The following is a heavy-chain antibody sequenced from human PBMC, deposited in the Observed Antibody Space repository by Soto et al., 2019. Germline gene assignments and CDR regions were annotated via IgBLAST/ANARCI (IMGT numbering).Heavy chain of an antibody. J-gene: IGHJ4*02. Sequence: GGSLRLSCAASGFTFSNYAMSWVRQAPGKGLEWVSAISGDGGSIYYADSVKGRFTISRDNSKNTLYLQMNSLRAEDTALYYCAIPSGLTVTGPDYWGQGTLVTVSS. CDR2: ISGDGGSI. V-gene: IGHV3-23*01. CDR3: AIPSGLTVTGPDY. D-gene: IGHD6-19*01. CDR1: GFTFSNYA.